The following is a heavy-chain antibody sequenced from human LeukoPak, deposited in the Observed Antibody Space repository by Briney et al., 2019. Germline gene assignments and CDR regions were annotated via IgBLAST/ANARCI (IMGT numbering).Heavy chain of an antibody. CDR2: VSSSASTK. CDR3: ARPRGGGSHDDFDY. D-gene: IGHD1-26*01. Sequence: GGSLRLSCVASGFSFSTYSMNWVRHAAGKGLEWVSYVSSSASTKYYADSVEGRFTVSRDNAKNSLYLQMNSLRAEDSCVYYCARPRGGGSHDDFDYWGQGTLVTVSS. J-gene: IGHJ4*02. V-gene: IGHV3-48*01. CDR1: GFSFSTYS.